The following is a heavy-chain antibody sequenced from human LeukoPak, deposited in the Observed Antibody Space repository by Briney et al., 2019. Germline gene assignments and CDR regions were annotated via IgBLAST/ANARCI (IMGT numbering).Heavy chain of an antibody. CDR1: GYTFTSYG. CDR3: ARDSCSSTSCYMGLDY. Sequence: ASVKVSCKASGYTFTSYGISWVRQAPGQRLEWMGWINAGNGNTKYSQKFQGRVTITRDTSASTAYMELSSLRSEDTAVYYCARDSCSSTSCYMGLDYWGQGTLVTVSS. D-gene: IGHD2-2*02. CDR2: INAGNGNT. J-gene: IGHJ4*02. V-gene: IGHV1-3*01.